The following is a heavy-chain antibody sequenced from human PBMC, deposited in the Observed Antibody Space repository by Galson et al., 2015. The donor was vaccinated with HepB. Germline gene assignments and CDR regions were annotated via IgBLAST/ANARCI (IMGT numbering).Heavy chain of an antibody. Sequence: SLRLSCAASGLTFVVYGMSWVRQAPGKGLEWVSVISGGGERTYFADSVKGRFTISRDNYRNTVFLQMDSLRADDTAVYYCAKAQAGGYNYGPFDFWGQGTLVTVSS. D-gene: IGHD5-18*01. V-gene: IGHV3-23*01. CDR1: GLTFVVYG. CDR2: ISGGGERT. J-gene: IGHJ4*02. CDR3: AKAQAGGYNYGPFDF.